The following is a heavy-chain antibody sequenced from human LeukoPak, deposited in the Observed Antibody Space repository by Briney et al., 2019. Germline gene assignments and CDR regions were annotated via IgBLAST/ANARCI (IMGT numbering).Heavy chain of an antibody. D-gene: IGHD2-15*01. CDR3: ARSYCSGGSCLNWFDP. J-gene: IGHJ5*02. CDR1: GGSISSYY. V-gene: IGHV4-4*07. Sequence: SETLSLTCTVSGGSISSYYWSWIRQPAGKGLEWIGRIYTSGSTNYNPSLKSRVTMSVDTSKNPFSLKLTSVTAADTAVYYCARSYCSGGSCLNWFDPWGLGTLVTVSS. CDR2: IYTSGST.